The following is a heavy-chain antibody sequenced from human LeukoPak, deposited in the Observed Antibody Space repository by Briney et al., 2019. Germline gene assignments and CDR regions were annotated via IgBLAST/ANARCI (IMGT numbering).Heavy chain of an antibody. CDR3: ARAPIIAAAGRGAFDY. D-gene: IGHD6-13*01. V-gene: IGHV4-59*12. Sequence: PSETLSLTCTVSGGSISSYYWSWIRQPPGKGLEWIGYIYYSGSTNYNPSLKSRVTISVDTSKNQFSLKLSSVTAADTAVYYCARAPIIAAAGRGAFDYWGQGTLVTVSS. CDR1: GGSISSYY. CDR2: IYYSGST. J-gene: IGHJ4*02.